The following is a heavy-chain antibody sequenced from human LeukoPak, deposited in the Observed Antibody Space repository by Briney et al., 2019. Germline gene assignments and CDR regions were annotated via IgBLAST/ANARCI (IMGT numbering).Heavy chain of an antibody. CDR2: IKTDETIT. CDR1: GFTFSGSW. J-gene: IGHJ4*02. CDR3: ARNLKD. V-gene: IGHV3-74*01. Sequence: PGGSLRLSCEASGFTFSGSWMHWVRQAPGKGLEWVSHIKTDETITTYADSVKGRFTVSRDNAKNALYLEMNSLRAEDTAIYYCARNLKDWGQGTLVTVSS.